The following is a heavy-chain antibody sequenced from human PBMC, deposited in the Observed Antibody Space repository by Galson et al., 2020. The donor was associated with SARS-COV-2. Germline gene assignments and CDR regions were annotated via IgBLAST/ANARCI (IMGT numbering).Heavy chain of an antibody. D-gene: IGHD2-21*01. CDR2: IKSDGSKK. CDR3: ARKLVD. J-gene: IGHJ4*01. CDR1: GITFSSSP. V-gene: IGHV3-30-3*01. Sequence: ETGGSLRLSCTASGITFSSSPMHWVRQAPGKGMEWAAGIKSDGSKKYYAASVKGRFTISRDNSKNTVYLQTNSLRPEDTARYYCARKLVDWGLGTLVTVAS.